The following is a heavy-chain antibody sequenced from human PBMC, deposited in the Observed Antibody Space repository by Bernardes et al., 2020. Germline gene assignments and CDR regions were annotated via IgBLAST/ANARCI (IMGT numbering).Heavy chain of an antibody. V-gene: IGHV3-74*01. CDR2: INSDGSST. Sequence: GGSLVLSCAASGFTFRSSWMHWVRQAPGTGLVWVSRINSDGSSTSYADSVKGRFTISRDNAKNTLYLQMNSLRAEDTAVYYCARVKGEQWLLSVGYYYYYMDVWGKGTTVTVSS. J-gene: IGHJ6*03. CDR3: ARVKGEQWLLSVGYYYYYMDV. D-gene: IGHD6-19*01. CDR1: GFTFRSSW.